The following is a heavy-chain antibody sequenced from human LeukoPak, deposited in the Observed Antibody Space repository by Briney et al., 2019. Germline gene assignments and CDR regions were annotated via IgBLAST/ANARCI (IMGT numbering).Heavy chain of an antibody. CDR1: GYSFTSNY. Sequence: ASVKVSCKASGYSFTSNYIHWVRQAPGQGLEWMGMIYPRDGSTSYAQKFQGRVTVTRDTSTSTVHMELSGLRSEDTAVYYCARASYVPTYYYDSSGYYFFDYWGQGTLVTVSS. J-gene: IGHJ4*02. CDR3: ARASYVPTYYYDSSGYYFFDY. CDR2: IYPRDGST. D-gene: IGHD3-22*01. V-gene: IGHV1-46*01.